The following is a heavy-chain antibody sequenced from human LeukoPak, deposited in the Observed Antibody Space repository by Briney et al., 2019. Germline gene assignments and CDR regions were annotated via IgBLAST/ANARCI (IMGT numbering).Heavy chain of an antibody. CDR3: AKAQPTLISRSFDC. CDR2: ISSDGKTE. CDR1: RFTFSSYG. J-gene: IGHJ4*02. V-gene: IGHV3-30*18. Sequence: GGSLRLSCVASRFTFSSYGMHWFRQAPGKGLGWVAVISSDGKTEIYADSVRGRFTISRDNSKGTHYLQMNSLRPEDTAVYYCAKAQPTLISRSFDCWGQGELVTVSS. D-gene: IGHD3-10*01.